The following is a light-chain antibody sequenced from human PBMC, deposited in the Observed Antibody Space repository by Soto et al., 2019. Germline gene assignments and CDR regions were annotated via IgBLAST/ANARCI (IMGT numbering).Light chain of an antibody. Sequence: DIQMTQSPSSLSASVGDRVTITCRASQGIGKYLAWFQQRPGKAPKSLIYSTSTLYSGVPSRFSGRGSGTEFTLTISSLQPEDFATYYCQQTYTLPRTFAQGTKVDIK. CDR3: QQTYTLPRT. CDR2: STS. V-gene: IGKV1-16*01. J-gene: IGKJ1*01. CDR1: QGIGKY.